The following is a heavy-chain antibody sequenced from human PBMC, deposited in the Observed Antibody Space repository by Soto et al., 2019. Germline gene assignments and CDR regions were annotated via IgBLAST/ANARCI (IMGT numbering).Heavy chain of an antibody. Sequence: PGGSLRLSCAASGFTFSSYAMSWARQAPGKGLEWVSAISGSGGSTYYADSVKGRFTISRDNSKNTLYLQMNSLRAEDTAVYYCAKQLYYYNGCCSYSRDVWGKGTMVTVSS. CDR2: ISGSGGST. V-gene: IGHV3-23*01. J-gene: IGHJ6*03. D-gene: IGHD3-10*01. CDR3: AKQLYYYNGCCSYSRDV. CDR1: GFTFSSYA.